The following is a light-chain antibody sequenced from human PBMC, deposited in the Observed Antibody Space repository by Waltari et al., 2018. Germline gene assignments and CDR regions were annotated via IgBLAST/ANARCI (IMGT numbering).Light chain of an antibody. V-gene: IGKV4-1*01. CDR2: WAS. Sequence: DIVMTQSPDSLAVSLGERATINCKSSQSVVYSSNNKNFLAWYQQKAGQPPKLLIYWASTRESGLPDRLSGSGSGTDFTLTISSLQAEDVAVYYCQQYCTTPWTFGQGTKVEIK. CDR1: QSVVYSSNNKNF. J-gene: IGKJ1*01. CDR3: QQYCTTPWT.